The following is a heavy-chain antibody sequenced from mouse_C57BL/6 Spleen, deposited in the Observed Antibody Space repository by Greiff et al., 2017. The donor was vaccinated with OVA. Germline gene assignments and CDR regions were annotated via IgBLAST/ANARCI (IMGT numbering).Heavy chain of an antibody. CDR2: IHPNSGST. CDR3: ARPYYYGSSYDAMDY. CDR1: GYTFTSYW. Sequence: LQEPGAELVKPGASVKLSCKASGYTFTSYWMHWAKQRPGQGLEWIGMIHPNSGSTNYNEKFKSKATLTVDKSSSTAYMQLSSLTSEDSAVYYCARPYYYGSSYDAMDYWGQGTSVTVSS. J-gene: IGHJ4*01. V-gene: IGHV1-64*01. D-gene: IGHD1-1*01.